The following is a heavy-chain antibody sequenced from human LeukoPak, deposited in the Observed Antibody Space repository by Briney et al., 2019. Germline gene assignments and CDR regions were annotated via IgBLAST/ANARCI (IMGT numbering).Heavy chain of an antibody. CDR1: GFTFSAYA. J-gene: IGHJ3*02. CDR3: AKDYYYDSSGYYYGDAFDI. V-gene: IGHV3-23*01. CDR2: ISSSGGTT. Sequence: GGSLRLSCAASGFTFSAYAMAWARQAPGKGLEWVSTISSSGGTTYSADSVKGRFTISRDNSKNILYLQVNSLRAGDTAVYYCAKDYYYDSSGYYYGDAFDIWGQGTMVTVSS. D-gene: IGHD3-22*01.